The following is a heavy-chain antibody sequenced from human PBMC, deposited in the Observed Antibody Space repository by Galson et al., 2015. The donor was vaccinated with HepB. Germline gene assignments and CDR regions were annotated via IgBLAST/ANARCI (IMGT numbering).Heavy chain of an antibody. J-gene: IGHJ4*02. V-gene: IGHV3-23*01. CDR3: AKVFPEKTDGWYRQALYYFDS. CDR2: ITPSGDNT. D-gene: IGHD6-19*01. CDR1: GFTFSYYA. Sequence: PLRLSCAASGFTFSYYAMSWVRKAPGKGLEWISAITPSGDNTYSADSMKGRFTISRDNSRNTLFLQMNSLRADDTAIYFCAKVFPEKTDGWYRQALYYFDSWGQGTRVTVSS.